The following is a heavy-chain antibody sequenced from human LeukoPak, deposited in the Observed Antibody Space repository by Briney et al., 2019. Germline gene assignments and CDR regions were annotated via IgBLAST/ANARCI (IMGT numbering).Heavy chain of an antibody. V-gene: IGHV3-23*01. D-gene: IGHD2-2*01. CDR2: ISGSGGST. J-gene: IGHJ5*02. Sequence: GGSLRLSCAASGFTFSSYAMSWVRQAPGKGLEWVSAISGSGGSTYYADSVKGRFTISRDNSKNTLYLQMNSLRAEDTAVYYCAKVTPEDIVVVPAARNWFDPWGQGTLVTVSS. CDR1: GFTFSSYA. CDR3: AKVTPEDIVVVPAARNWFDP.